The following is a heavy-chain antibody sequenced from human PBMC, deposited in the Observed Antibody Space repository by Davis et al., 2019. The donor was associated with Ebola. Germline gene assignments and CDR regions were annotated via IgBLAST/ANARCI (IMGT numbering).Heavy chain of an antibody. CDR1: GFTVSSNY. V-gene: IGHV3-53*01. Sequence: GESLKISCAASGFTVSSNYMNWVRQAPGKGLEWVSGIYSGGSTYCADSVKGRLTISRDNSKNTLFLQMNTLRAEDAAVYYCAGGTRSGWHLEYWGQGTLVTVSS. CDR3: AGGTRSGWHLEY. D-gene: IGHD6-19*01. J-gene: IGHJ4*02. CDR2: IYSGGST.